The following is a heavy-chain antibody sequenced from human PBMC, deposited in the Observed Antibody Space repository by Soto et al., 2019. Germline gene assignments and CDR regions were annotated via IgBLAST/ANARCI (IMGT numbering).Heavy chain of an antibody. V-gene: IGHV3-33*01. Sequence: QVQLVESGGGVVQPGRSLRLSCAASGFTFSSYGMHWVRQAPGKGLEWVAVIWYDGSNKYYADSVKGRFTISRDNSKNTLYLQMNSLRAEDTAVDYCARGQEYGGNNGTSYDYYYGMDVWGQGTTVTVSS. CDR3: ARGQEYGGNNGTSYDYYYGMDV. CDR1: GFTFSSYG. CDR2: IWYDGSNK. D-gene: IGHD2-15*01. J-gene: IGHJ6*02.